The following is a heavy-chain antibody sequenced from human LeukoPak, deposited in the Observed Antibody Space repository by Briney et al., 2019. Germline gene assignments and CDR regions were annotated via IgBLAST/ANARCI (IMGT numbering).Heavy chain of an antibody. D-gene: IGHD3-22*01. CDR1: GGSITQTNY. CDR2: VNLQGGT. Sequence: SGTLSLTCDVSGGSITQTNYWTWVRQPPGKGLEWIGEVNLQGGTNYNPSLLRRVAISVDTSANHVSLQMTSVTAADTAVYYCAREHSGGGNYYDSSGYYRSFDYWGQGTPVTVSS. V-gene: IGHV4-4*02. J-gene: IGHJ4*02. CDR3: AREHSGGGNYYDSSGYYRSFDY.